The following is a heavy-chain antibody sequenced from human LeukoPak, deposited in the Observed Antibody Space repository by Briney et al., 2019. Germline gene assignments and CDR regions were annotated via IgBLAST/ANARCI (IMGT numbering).Heavy chain of an antibody. V-gene: IGHV4-30-4*01. CDR2: IYYSGNT. CDR3: ARDLSPHGFDP. Sequence: SETLSLTCTVPGGFINSGDYYWSWIRQPPGKGLEWIGYIYYSGNTYYNPSLKSRVTISLDTSKNQFSLKLSSVTAADTAVYYCARDLSPHGFDPWGQGTLVTVSS. CDR1: GGFINSGDYY. J-gene: IGHJ5*02.